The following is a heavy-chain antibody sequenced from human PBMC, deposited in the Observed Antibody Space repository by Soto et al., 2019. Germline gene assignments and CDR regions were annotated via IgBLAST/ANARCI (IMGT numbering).Heavy chain of an antibody. Sequence: PGGSLRLSCAASGFTFSSYAMSWVRQAPGKGLEWVSAISGSGGSTYYADSVKGRFTISRDNSKNTLYLQMNSLRAEDTAVYYCAKGTYYYDSSGYHPGDYWGQGTLVTVSS. CDR1: GFTFSSYA. J-gene: IGHJ4*02. CDR3: AKGTYYYDSSGYHPGDY. D-gene: IGHD3-22*01. CDR2: ISGSGGST. V-gene: IGHV3-23*01.